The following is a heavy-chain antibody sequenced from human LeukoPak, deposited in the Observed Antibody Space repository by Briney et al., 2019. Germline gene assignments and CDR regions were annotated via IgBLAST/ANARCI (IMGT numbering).Heavy chain of an antibody. D-gene: IGHD3-10*01. Sequence: SVKVSCKASGGTFSSYAISWVRQAPGQGLEWMGGIIPIFGTANYAQKFQGRVTITTDESTSTAYMELSSLRSVDTAVYYCARDDLPYYGSGRSFDYWGQGTLVTVSS. CDR1: GGTFSSYA. CDR2: IIPIFGTA. CDR3: ARDDLPYYGSGRSFDY. J-gene: IGHJ4*02. V-gene: IGHV1-69*05.